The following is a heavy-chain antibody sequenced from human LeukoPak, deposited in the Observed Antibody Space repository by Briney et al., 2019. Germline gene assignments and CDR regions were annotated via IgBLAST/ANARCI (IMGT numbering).Heavy chain of an antibody. D-gene: IGHD1-14*01. Sequence: SETLSLTCTVSGGSIRSGSYYWSWIRQPAGKGLEWIGRIYTSGSTNYNPSLKSRVTISVDTSKNQFSLKLSSVTAADTAVYYCARDLRDHAGNWFNPWGQGTLVTVCS. CDR2: IYTSGST. CDR3: ARDLRDHAGNWFNP. J-gene: IGHJ5*02. CDR1: GGSIRSGSYY. V-gene: IGHV4-61*02.